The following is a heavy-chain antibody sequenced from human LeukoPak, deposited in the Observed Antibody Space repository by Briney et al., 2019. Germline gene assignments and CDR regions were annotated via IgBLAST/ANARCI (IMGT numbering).Heavy chain of an antibody. J-gene: IGHJ4*02. CDR3: ARGGYSYGYYYFDY. CDR2: ISSSGSTI. D-gene: IGHD5-18*01. Sequence: GGSLRLSCAASGFTFSSYEMNWVRQAPGKGLECVSYISSSGSTIYYADSVKGRFTISRDNAKNPLDLQMNSLRAEDTAVYYCARGGYSYGYYYFDYWGQGTLVTVSS. CDR1: GFTFSSYE. V-gene: IGHV3-48*03.